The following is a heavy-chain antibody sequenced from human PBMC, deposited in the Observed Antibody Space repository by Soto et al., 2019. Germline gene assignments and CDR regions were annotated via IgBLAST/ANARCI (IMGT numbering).Heavy chain of an antibody. J-gene: IGHJ6*03. D-gene: IGHD2-2*01. CDR2: IYYSGTT. CDR3: AREVIVVVTAARYMDV. CDR1: GGSISSGDYH. V-gene: IGHV4-31*03. Sequence: QVQLQESGPGMVKPSQTLSLTCTVSGGSISSGDYHWSWIRQHPGKGLEWIGYIYYSGTTYYNPSLKSRVTISVDTSKNQFSLKLSSVTAADTAVYYCAREVIVVVTAARYMDVWGKGTTVTVSS.